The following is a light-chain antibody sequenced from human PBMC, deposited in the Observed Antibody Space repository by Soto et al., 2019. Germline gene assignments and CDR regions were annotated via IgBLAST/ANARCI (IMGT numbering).Light chain of an antibody. V-gene: IGLV2-23*01. CDR1: SSDVGSYNL. CDR2: EGN. Sequence: QSVLTQPASVSGSPGQSITISCTGTSSDVGSYNLVSWYQQHPGKAPKLMSYEGNKRPSGVSNRFSGSKSANTASLTISGLQTEDEADYYCCSYAGTNTFVFGTGTKVTVL. J-gene: IGLJ1*01. CDR3: CSYAGTNTFV.